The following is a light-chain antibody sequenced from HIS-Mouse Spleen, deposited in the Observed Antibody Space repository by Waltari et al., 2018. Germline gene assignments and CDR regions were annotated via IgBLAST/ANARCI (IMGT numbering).Light chain of an antibody. Sequence: SYVLTQPPSVSVAPGQTARITWGGNNIGSKRVHWYQQKPGQAPVLVVYDDGDRPSGIPERFSGSNSGNTATLTISRVEAGDEADYYCQVWDSSSDRVFGTGTKVTVL. J-gene: IGLJ1*01. CDR2: DDG. CDR3: QVWDSSSDRV. CDR1: NIGSKR. V-gene: IGLV3-21*02.